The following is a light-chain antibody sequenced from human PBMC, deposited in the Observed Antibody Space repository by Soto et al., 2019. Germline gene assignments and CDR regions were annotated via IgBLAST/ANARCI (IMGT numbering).Light chain of an antibody. Sequence: EIVLTQSPGTLSLSPGERATLSCRASQSVSSSSLVWYQQRPGQPPRLLIYGTSNRAAGIPDRFTGTGSGTDFTLTIYRLEPEDSAVYYCQQYGSSALTFGGGTKVEIK. V-gene: IGKV3-20*01. CDR1: QSVSSSS. J-gene: IGKJ4*01. CDR2: GTS. CDR3: QQYGSSALT.